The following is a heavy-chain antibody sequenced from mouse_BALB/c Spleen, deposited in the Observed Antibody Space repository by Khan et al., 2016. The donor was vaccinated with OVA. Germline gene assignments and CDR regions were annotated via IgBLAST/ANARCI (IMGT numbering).Heavy chain of an antibody. CDR2: MIYTGYT. CDR1: GDSITSGY. CDR3: ARSTYRYAFAY. D-gene: IGHD2-14*01. Sequence: EVELVESGPSLVKPSQTLSLTCSVTGDSITSGYWSWIRKFPGNKLEYMGYMIYTGYTDYNPSLKSRLAITRPTSKNQYYMQLNSVTTEDPATYYCARSTYRYAFAYWGQGTLVTVSA. J-gene: IGHJ3*01. V-gene: IGHV3-8*02.